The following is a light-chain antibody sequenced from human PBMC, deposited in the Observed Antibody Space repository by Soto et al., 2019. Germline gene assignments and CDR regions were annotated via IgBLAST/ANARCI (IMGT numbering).Light chain of an antibody. J-gene: IGKJ1*01. Sequence: EIVLTQSPGTRSLSPGERATLSCRASQSVSTTYLAWYQQKPGQAPRLLIYGASSRATGIPDRFSGSGSGTDFNLTISSLEPEDSAVYYCQQYGTSPRTFGEGTKVEIK. CDR2: GAS. CDR1: QSVSTTY. CDR3: QQYGTSPRT. V-gene: IGKV3-20*01.